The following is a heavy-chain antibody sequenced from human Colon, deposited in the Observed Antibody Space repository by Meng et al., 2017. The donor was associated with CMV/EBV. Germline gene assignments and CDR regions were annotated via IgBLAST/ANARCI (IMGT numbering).Heavy chain of an antibody. Sequence: GESLKISCGASEFTFSAHYMDWVRQAPGKGLEWVGQIRSQPNSYATTYAPSVKGRFIISRDDSTNSLYLEMNDLQIEDSAIYYCARDGGGRHNSYYGLDVWGQGTTVTVSS. CDR1: EFTFSAHY. J-gene: IGHJ6*02. D-gene: IGHD3-10*01. CDR2: IRSQPNSYAT. V-gene: IGHV3-72*01. CDR3: ARDGGGRHNSYYGLDV.